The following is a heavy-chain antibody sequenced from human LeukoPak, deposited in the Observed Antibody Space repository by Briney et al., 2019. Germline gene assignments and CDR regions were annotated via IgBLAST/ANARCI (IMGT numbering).Heavy chain of an antibody. J-gene: IGHJ6*02. CDR1: GGSISSGGYS. D-gene: IGHD2-21*02. V-gene: IGHV4-31*03. CDR3: ARQWVTLPGFSYYYGMDV. Sequence: SETLSLTCTVSGGSISSGGYSWSWIRQHPGKGLEWIGYIYYSGSTYYNPSLKSRVTISVDTSKNQFSLKLSSVTAADTAVYYCARQWVTLPGFSYYYGMDVWGQGTTVTVSS. CDR2: IYYSGST.